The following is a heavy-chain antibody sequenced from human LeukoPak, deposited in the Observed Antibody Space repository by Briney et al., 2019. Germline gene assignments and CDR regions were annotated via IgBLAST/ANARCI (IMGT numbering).Heavy chain of an antibody. CDR3: AKDYTPSGDYVWDYFDC. V-gene: IGHV3-30*18. Sequence: GGSLTLSCAASGFTLSAYGMHWVRQAPGKGLEWVAVILRDGSKKYYADSEKGRFTISRDNSNNTLYLQVDSLRAEDTAVYYCAKDYTPSGDYVWDYFDCGGKGTLVTVS. J-gene: IGHJ4*02. CDR1: GFTLSAYG. CDR2: ILRDGSKK. D-gene: IGHD4-17*01.